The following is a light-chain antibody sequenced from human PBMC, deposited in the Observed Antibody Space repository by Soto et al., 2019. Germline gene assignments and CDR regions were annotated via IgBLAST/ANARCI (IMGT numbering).Light chain of an antibody. CDR2: KDT. V-gene: IGLV3-25*02. CDR1: ALPKQY. J-gene: IGLJ2*01. Sequence: SYELTQPPSLSVSPGQTAKITCSGGALPKQYVHWYQQRPGQAPVVVIYKDTERPSGIPERFSGSTSGTTVTLTISGVQADDEAVYYCQSTGTSDSSVVFGGGTKVTV. CDR3: QSTGTSDSSVV.